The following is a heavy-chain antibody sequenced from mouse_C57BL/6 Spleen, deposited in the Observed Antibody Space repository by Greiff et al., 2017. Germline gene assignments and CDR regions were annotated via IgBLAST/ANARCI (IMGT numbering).Heavy chain of an antibody. CDR3: ARGDMVLRDY. CDR2: IDPNGGGT. J-gene: IGHJ2*01. V-gene: IGHV1-72*01. Sequence: QVQLQQPGAELVKPGASVKLSCKASGYTFTSYWMHWVKQRPGRGLEWIGRIDPNGGGTRYIEKFKGNATQSVDKPSSTAYMQLISLTSEDSAVYYCARGDMVLRDYWGQGTTLTVSS. CDR1: GYTFTSYW. D-gene: IGHD2-1*01.